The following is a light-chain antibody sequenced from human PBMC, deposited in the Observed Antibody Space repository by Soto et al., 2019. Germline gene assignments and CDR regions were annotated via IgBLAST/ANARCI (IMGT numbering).Light chain of an antibody. CDR2: GAS. CDR1: QSLSHNIY. Sequence: EIVLTQSPGTLSLSPGERATLSCRASQSLSHNIYLAWYQQKPGQAPRLLIYGASSRATGVPNRFSGSGSGTDFTLTISRLEPEDFAVYYCQQYGNSPQTFGQGTKVEIK. V-gene: IGKV3-20*01. CDR3: QQYGNSPQT. J-gene: IGKJ1*01.